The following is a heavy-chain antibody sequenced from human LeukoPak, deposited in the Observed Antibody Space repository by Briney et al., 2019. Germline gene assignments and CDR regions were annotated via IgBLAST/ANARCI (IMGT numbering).Heavy chain of an antibody. CDR3: ARALVSVTTSY. CDR1: GFTFSSYS. D-gene: IGHD4-17*01. Sequence: QPGGSLRLSCAASGFTFSSYSMNWVRQAPGKGLEWVSYISSSSSTIYYADSVKGRFTISRDNAENSLYLQMNSLRAEDTAVYYCARALVSVTTSYWGQGTLVTVSS. V-gene: IGHV3-48*04. CDR2: ISSSSSTI. J-gene: IGHJ4*02.